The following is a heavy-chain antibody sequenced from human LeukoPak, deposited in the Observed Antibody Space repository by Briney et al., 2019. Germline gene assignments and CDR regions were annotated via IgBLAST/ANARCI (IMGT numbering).Heavy chain of an antibody. CDR1: GFTFNTYG. V-gene: IGHV3-30*18. D-gene: IGHD2-2*01. CDR3: AKAAYCTSTSCHFSGYAQRPLDS. Sequence: GGSLRLSCVASGFTFNTYGMHWVRQAPGKGLEWVAGISKDGSSKDYADSVKGRFTNSSDNSKNTTYLQMNSLRVEDTAVYYCAKAAYCTSTSCHFSGYAQRPLDSWGQGTLVTVSS. CDR2: ISKDGSSK. J-gene: IGHJ4*02.